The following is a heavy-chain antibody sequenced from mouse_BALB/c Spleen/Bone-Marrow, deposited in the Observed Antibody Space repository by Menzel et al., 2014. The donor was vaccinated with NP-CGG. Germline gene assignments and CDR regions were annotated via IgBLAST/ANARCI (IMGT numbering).Heavy chain of an antibody. V-gene: IGHV5-17*02. Sequence: EVMLVESGGGLVQPGGSRKLSCAASGFTFSSFGMHWVRQAPEKGLEWVAYISSGSSTIYYADTVMGRFTISRDNPKNTLCLQMTSLSSEDTAMYYCTRSGSSSGYFDYWGQSTTLTVSS. CDR2: ISSGSSTI. J-gene: IGHJ2*01. CDR3: TRSGSSSGYFDY. D-gene: IGHD1-1*01. CDR1: GFTFSSFG.